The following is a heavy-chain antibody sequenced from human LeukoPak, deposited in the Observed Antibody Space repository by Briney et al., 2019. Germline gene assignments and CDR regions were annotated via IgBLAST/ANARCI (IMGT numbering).Heavy chain of an antibody. D-gene: IGHD6-13*01. J-gene: IGHJ4*02. Sequence: GGSLRLSCAASGFTFSSYAMSWVRQAPGKGLEWVSAISGSGGSTYYADSVKGRFTISRDNSKNTLYLQMNSLRAEDTAVYYCVLSPIAAAGGSPPLAPFYYWGQGTLVTVSS. CDR1: GFTFSSYA. CDR3: VLSPIAAAGGSPPLAPFYY. V-gene: IGHV3-23*01. CDR2: ISGSGGST.